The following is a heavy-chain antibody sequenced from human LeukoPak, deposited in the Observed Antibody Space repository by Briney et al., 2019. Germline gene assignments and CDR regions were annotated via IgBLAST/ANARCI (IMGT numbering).Heavy chain of an antibody. D-gene: IGHD3-10*01. CDR1: GFTFSSYG. J-gene: IGHJ4*02. CDR3: AKDASSYFYGSGSPPGY. V-gene: IGHV3-30*02. Sequence: PGGSLRLSCAASGFTFSSYGMHWVRQAPGKGLEWVAFIRYDGSNKYYADSVKGRFTISRDNSKNTLCLQMNSLRAEDTAVYYCAKDASSYFYGSGSPPGYWGQGTLVTVSS. CDR2: IRYDGSNK.